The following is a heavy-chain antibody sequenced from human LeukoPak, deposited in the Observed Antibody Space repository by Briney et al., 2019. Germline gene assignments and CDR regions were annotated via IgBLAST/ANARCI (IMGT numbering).Heavy chain of an antibody. V-gene: IGHV3-30*18. CDR2: ISNDGSNQ. CDR3: AKDLVRPTIGYFDY. J-gene: IGHJ4*02. Sequence: GRSLRLSCAASGFTFSHFGVHWVRQAPGKGLEWVTLISNDGSNQYYADSVKGRFTISRDNSKNTLYLQMNSLRAEDTAVYYCAKDLVRPTIGYFDYWGQGILVTVSS. D-gene: IGHD1-26*01. CDR1: GFTFSHFG.